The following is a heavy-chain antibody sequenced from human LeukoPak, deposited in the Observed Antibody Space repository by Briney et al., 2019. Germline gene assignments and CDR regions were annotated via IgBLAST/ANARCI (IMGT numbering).Heavy chain of an antibody. V-gene: IGHV4-61*02. CDR1: GDSISSGDYY. CDR2: ISSSGST. D-gene: IGHD1-26*01. Sequence: SETLSLTCTVSGDSISSGDYYWSWIRQPAGKGLEWIGRISSSGSTNYNPSLKSRVTISVDTSKNQFSLKLSSVTAEDTAVYYCARGLKPVGATYFDYWGQGTLVTVSS. CDR3: ARGLKPVGATYFDY. J-gene: IGHJ4*02.